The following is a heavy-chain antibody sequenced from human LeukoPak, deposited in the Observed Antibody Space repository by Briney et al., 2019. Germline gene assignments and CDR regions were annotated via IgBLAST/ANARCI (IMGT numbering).Heavy chain of an antibody. Sequence: SETLSLTCTVSGGSISSTSYYWGWIRQPPGKGLEWIGSIYYSGSTYYNPSLKSRVTISVDTSKNQFSLKVSSVTAADTAVYYCARDRRGQWYVDYWGQGTLVTVSS. CDR3: ARDRRGQWYVDY. CDR2: IYYSGST. CDR1: GGSISSTSYY. D-gene: IGHD6-19*01. J-gene: IGHJ4*02. V-gene: IGHV4-39*07.